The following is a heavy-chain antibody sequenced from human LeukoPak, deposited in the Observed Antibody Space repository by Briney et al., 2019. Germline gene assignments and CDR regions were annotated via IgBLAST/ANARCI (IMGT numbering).Heavy chain of an antibody. J-gene: IGHJ4*02. Sequence: GESLKISCKGSGYSFTSYWIGWVRQMPGEGLEWMGIIYPGDSDTRYSPSFQGQVTISADKSISTAYLQWSSLKAPDTAMYYCARLPDYGDYSPYFDYWGQGTLVTVSS. CDR1: GYSFTSYW. CDR3: ARLPDYGDYSPYFDY. D-gene: IGHD4-17*01. V-gene: IGHV5-51*01. CDR2: IYPGDSDT.